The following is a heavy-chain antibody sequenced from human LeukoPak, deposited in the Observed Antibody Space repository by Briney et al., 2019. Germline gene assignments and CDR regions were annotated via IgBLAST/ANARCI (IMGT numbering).Heavy chain of an antibody. CDR1: GFTFSDYY. CDR2: INHSGST. D-gene: IGHD3-22*01. J-gene: IGHJ4*02. Sequence: KPGGSLRLSCAASGFTFSDYYMSWIRQPPGKGLEWIGEINHSGSTNYNPSLKSRVTISVDTSKNQFSLKLSSVTAADTAVYYCARGHGYYDSSGYDYWGQGTLVTVSS. CDR3: ARGHGYYDSSGYDY. V-gene: IGHV4-34*01.